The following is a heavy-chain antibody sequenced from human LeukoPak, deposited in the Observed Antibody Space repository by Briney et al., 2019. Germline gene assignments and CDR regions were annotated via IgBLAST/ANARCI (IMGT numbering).Heavy chain of an antibody. D-gene: IGHD6-13*01. Sequence: EASVKVSCKASGYTFTGYYIHWVRQAPGQGLEWMGWINHNSGDTNYAQKFQGRVTMTRETSKNQFSLKLSSVTAADTAVYYCASSSWLTENNWFDPWGQGTLVTVSS. CDR2: INHNSGDT. J-gene: IGHJ5*02. V-gene: IGHV1-2*02. CDR1: GYTFTGYY. CDR3: ASSSWLTENNWFDP.